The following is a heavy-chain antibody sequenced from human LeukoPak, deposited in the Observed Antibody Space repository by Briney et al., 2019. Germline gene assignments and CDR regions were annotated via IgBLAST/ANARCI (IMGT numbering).Heavy chain of an antibody. D-gene: IGHD4-23*01. J-gene: IGHJ4*02. V-gene: IGHV4-38-2*01. CDR2: IYHSGST. Sequence: PSETLSLTCAVSGYSISSGYYWGWIRQPPGKGLEWIGSIYHSGSTYYNPSLKSRVTISGDTSKNQFSLKLSSVTAADTAVYYCLGGNSDMFDYWGQGTLVTVSS. CDR3: LGGNSDMFDY. CDR1: GYSISSGYY.